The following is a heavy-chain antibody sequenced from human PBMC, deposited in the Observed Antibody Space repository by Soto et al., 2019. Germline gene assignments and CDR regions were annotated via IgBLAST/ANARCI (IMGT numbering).Heavy chain of an antibody. CDR1: GGSISSSHW. Sequence: QVQLQESGPGLVKPSWTLSLTCAVSGGSISSSHWWTWVRQSPGKGLEYIGEISHSGTSNSNPSLKSGGTLSVDKSKNHFSLTLTSVTAADTAVYYCARVVLTITRGAFDAWGQGTLVIVSS. CDR3: ARVVLTITRGAFDA. J-gene: IGHJ3*01. D-gene: IGHD3-9*01. CDR2: ISHSGTS. V-gene: IGHV4-4*02.